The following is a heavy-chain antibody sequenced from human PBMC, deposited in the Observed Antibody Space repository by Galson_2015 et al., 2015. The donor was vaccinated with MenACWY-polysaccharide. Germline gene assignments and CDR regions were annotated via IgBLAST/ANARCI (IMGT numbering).Heavy chain of an antibody. Sequence: SLRLSCAASGFTFSSYSMNWVRQAPGKGLEWVSVIYSGGSTYYADSVKGRFTISRDNSKNTLYLQMSSLRAEDTAVYYCARSTMVRGVIIMFGYWGQGTLVTVSS. D-gene: IGHD3-10*01. CDR3: ARSTMVRGVIIMFGY. J-gene: IGHJ4*02. CDR2: IYSGGST. CDR1: GFTFSSYS. V-gene: IGHV3-53*01.